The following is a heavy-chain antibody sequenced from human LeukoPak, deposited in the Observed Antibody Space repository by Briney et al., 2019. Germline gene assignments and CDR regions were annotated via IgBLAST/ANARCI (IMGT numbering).Heavy chain of an antibody. CDR3: ARALDRGSYAIDY. Sequence: GGSLRLSCAASGFTFSSYAMSWVRQAPGKGLEWVSATSGSGGSIYYADSVKGRFTISRDNAKNSLYLQMNSLRAEDTAVYYCARALDRGSYAIDYWGQGTLVTVSS. CDR2: TSGSGGSI. D-gene: IGHD1-26*01. V-gene: IGHV3-23*01. CDR1: GFTFSSYA. J-gene: IGHJ4*02.